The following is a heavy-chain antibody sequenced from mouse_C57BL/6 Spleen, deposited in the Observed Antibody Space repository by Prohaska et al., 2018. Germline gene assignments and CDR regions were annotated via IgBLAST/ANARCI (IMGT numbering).Heavy chain of an antibody. CDR2: IDPSDSYT. Sequence: QVQLQQPGAELVMPGASVKLSCKASGYTFTSYWMHWVKQRPGQGLAWIGEIDPSDSYTNYNQKCKGKATLTVDKSSSTAYMQLSSLTSEDSAVYYCARGAAQATFDYWGQGNTLTVSS. V-gene: IGHV1-69*01. CDR3: ARGAAQATFDY. D-gene: IGHD3-2*02. J-gene: IGHJ2*01. CDR1: GYTFTSYW.